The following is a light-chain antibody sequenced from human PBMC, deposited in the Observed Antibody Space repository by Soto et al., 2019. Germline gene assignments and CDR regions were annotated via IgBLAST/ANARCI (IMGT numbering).Light chain of an antibody. CDR2: DAS. J-gene: IGKJ5*01. CDR3: QQYNKWPQT. CDR1: QSVSSY. Sequence: EIVLTQSPATLSLSPGERATLSCRASQSVSSYLAWYQQKPGQAPRLLIYDASNRATGIPARFSGSGSGTEFTLTISSLQSEDFAVYYCQQYNKWPQTFGQGTRLEIK. V-gene: IGKV3-11*01.